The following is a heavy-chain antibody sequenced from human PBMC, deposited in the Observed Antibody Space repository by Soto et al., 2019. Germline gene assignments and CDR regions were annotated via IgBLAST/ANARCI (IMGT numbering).Heavy chain of an antibody. J-gene: IGHJ6*02. Sequence: SETLSLTCTVSGGSISSGGYYWSWIRQHPGKGLEWIGYIYYSGSTYYNPSLKSRVTISVDTSKNQFSLKLSSVTAADTAVYYCARGLTRWGIFGVVIMDGMDVWGQGTTVTVSS. D-gene: IGHD3-3*01. CDR3: ARGLTRWGIFGVVIMDGMDV. V-gene: IGHV4-31*03. CDR2: IYYSGST. CDR1: GGSISSGGYY.